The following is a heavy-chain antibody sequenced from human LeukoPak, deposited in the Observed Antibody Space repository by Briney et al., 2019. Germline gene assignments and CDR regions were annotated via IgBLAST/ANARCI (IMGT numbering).Heavy chain of an antibody. Sequence: ASVKVSCRASGYTFTSYGISWVRQAPGQWLEWMGWISAYNGNTNYAQKLQGRVTMTTDTSTSTAYMELRSLRSDDTAVYYCARDLGGIVVVDAFDIWGQGTMVTVSS. V-gene: IGHV1-18*01. D-gene: IGHD3-22*01. CDR2: ISAYNGNT. CDR3: ARDLGGIVVVDAFDI. J-gene: IGHJ3*02. CDR1: GYTFTSYG.